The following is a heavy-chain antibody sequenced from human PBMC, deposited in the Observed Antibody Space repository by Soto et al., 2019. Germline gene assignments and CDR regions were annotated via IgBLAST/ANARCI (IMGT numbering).Heavy chain of an antibody. J-gene: IGHJ5*02. Sequence: QVQLVESGGGVVQPGRSLRLSCAASGFSFTNHGMHWVRQTPGKGLEWVAVIWYDGSNKYYADSVKGQFTISRDTSKNTLYLQMNSLRAEDTAVYYCARRAGYQLMGDGGWFDPWGQGTLVTVSS. D-gene: IGHD2-2*01. V-gene: IGHV3-33*01. CDR2: IWYDGSNK. CDR1: GFSFTNHG. CDR3: ARRAGYQLMGDGGWFDP.